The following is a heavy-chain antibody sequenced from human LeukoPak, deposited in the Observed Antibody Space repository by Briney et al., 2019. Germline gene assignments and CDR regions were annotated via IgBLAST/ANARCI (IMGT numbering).Heavy chain of an antibody. J-gene: IGHJ5*02. V-gene: IGHV3-11*04. Sequence: PGGSLRLSCAASGFTFSDYYMSWIRQAPGKGLEWVSYISSSGSTIYYADSVKGRFTISRDNAKNSLYLQMNTLRAEDTAVYYCARDLGQYYDTSDNWFDPWGQGTLVTVSS. D-gene: IGHD3-22*01. CDR2: ISSSGSTI. CDR3: ARDLGQYYDTSDNWFDP. CDR1: GFTFSDYY.